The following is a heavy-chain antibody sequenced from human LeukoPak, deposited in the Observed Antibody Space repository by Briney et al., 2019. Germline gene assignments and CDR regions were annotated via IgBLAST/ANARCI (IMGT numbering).Heavy chain of an antibody. CDR1: GFTFSSYA. V-gene: IGHV3-23*01. CDR2: ISGSGSST. J-gene: IGHJ6*02. D-gene: IGHD6-6*01. Sequence: PGGSLRLSCAASGFTFSSYAMSWVRQAPGKGLEWVSTISGSGSSTYYADSVKGRFTISRDNSKNMLYLQVSSLRAEDTAVYYCAKGSSSLRYFYDMDVWGQGTTVIVS. CDR3: AKGSSSLRYFYDMDV.